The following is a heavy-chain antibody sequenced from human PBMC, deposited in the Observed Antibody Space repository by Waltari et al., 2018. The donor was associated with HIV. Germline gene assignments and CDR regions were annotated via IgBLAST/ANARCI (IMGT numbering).Heavy chain of an antibody. V-gene: IGHV4-61*02. CDR2: INTGGAT. CDR3: VREDYDHLWGTPLYILDS. J-gene: IGHJ4*02. CDR1: GVSMKITRYF. D-gene: IGHD3-16*01. Sequence: QVQLQESCPGLVESSQTLSRVCSVSGVSMKITRYFWSWIRQSAGKGLEWVGRINTGGATKVNPSLKSRLTMSIDAGRNMFLMNLTDVSAADTGTYFCVREDYDHLWGTPLYILDSWGPGIRVIGSS.